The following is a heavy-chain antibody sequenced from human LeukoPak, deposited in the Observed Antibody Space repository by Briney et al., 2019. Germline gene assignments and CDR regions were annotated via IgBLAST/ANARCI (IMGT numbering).Heavy chain of an antibody. J-gene: IGHJ6*03. D-gene: IGHD6-6*01. CDR3: ARAIVVRPNYYYYHMDV. CDR2: IMPMFGKA. CDR1: GGTISSYD. V-gene: IGHV1-69*06. Sequence: GSSVKVSCKASGGTISSYDISWVRQAPGQGLEWMGGIMPMFGKANYAQKFQGRVTITADKSTSTVYMELSSLRSEDTAVYYCARAIVVRPNYYYYHMDVWGKGTTVTVSS.